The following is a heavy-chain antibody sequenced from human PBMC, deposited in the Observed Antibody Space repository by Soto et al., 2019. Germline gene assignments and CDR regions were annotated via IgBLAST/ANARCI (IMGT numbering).Heavy chain of an antibody. J-gene: IGHJ4*02. V-gene: IGHV3-21*01. D-gene: IGHD2-2*01. Sequence: PGGSLRLSCAASGLTFSSYSMSWVRQAPGKGLEWVSSISSSSSYIYYADSVKGRFTISRDNAKNSLYLQMNSLRAEDTAVYYCARLGSTSFSARYWGQGTLVTVSS. CDR2: ISSSSSYI. CDR1: GLTFSSYS. CDR3: ARLGSTSFSARY.